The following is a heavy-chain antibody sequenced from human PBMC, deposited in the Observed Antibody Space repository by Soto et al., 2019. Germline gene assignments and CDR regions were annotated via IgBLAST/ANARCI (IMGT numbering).Heavy chain of an antibody. CDR2: ISHSGTT. Sequence: QVQLQQWGAGLLKPSETLSLSCAVYGGSFSGYYWSWIRQPPRKGLEWIGEISHSGTTNYNLSLKSRVTISVATSKNQFSLKVTSVTAADRAIYFCARAAYMYAYREFDSWGQGTLVTVSS. J-gene: IGHJ4*02. D-gene: IGHD2-8*01. V-gene: IGHV4-34*02. CDR1: GGSFSGYY. CDR3: ARAAYMYAYREFDS.